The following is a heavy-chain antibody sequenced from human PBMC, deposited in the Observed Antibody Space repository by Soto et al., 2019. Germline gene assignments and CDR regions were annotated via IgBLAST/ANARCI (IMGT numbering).Heavy chain of an antibody. J-gene: IGHJ4*02. Sequence: GGSLRLSCAGAGCTLSDHYIDWVRQAPGKGREWVGRSRDKPQGYSTAYAASVKGRFTTSRDESKNSAYLQMNSLKTEDTAVYYCVRATYFSDSSGYTRCLDYWGQGTLVTVSS. CDR1: GCTLSDHY. D-gene: IGHD3-22*01. CDR3: VRATYFSDSSGYTRCLDY. CDR2: SRDKPQGYST. V-gene: IGHV3-72*01.